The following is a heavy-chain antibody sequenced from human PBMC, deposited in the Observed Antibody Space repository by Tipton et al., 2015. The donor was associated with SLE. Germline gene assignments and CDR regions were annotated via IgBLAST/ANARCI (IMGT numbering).Heavy chain of an antibody. Sequence: LRLSCTVSGVSMSSYYWTWIRQPPGKGLEWIGCIYSRGSTNSNLSLKSRVTISADTSKNQFSLMLSSVTAADTAVYYCAREGAEKVRTSYYYYMDVWGKGTTVTISS. V-gene: IGHV4-4*08. J-gene: IGHJ6*03. CDR1: GVSMSSYY. CDR2: IYSRGST. CDR3: AREGAEKVRTSYYYYMDV. D-gene: IGHD3-10*01.